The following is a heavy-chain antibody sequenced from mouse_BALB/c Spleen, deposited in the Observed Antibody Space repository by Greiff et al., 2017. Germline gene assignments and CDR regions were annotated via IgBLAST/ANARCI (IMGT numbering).Heavy chain of an antibody. Sequence: QVQLKESGPGLVAPSQSLSITCTVSGFSLTSYGVHWVRQPPGKGLEWLGVIWAGGSTNYNSALMSRLSISKDNSKSQVFLKMNSLQTDDTAMYYCARVGGYYGEGYAMDYWGQGTSVTVSS. V-gene: IGHV2-9*02. CDR1: GFSLTSYG. CDR3: ARVGGYYGEGYAMDY. CDR2: IWAGGST. D-gene: IGHD1-2*01. J-gene: IGHJ4*01.